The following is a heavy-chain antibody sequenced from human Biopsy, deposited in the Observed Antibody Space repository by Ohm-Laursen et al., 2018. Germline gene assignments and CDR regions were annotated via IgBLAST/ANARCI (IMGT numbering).Heavy chain of an antibody. CDR2: LNPVAEAT. D-gene: IGHD2-21*01. Sequence: ASVKVSCKASGYNFGNYYIDWVRQVSGQGLEWLGVLNPVAEATIYAQKFQDRITLTRDTSTNTVYMDLTSLSFEDTAVYYCARESPLRLGVCGAIRCFKEVFGMDVWGQGTTVIVSS. CDR3: ARESPLRLGVCGAIRCFKEVFGMDV. J-gene: IGHJ6*02. V-gene: IGHV1-46*01. CDR1: GYNFGNYY.